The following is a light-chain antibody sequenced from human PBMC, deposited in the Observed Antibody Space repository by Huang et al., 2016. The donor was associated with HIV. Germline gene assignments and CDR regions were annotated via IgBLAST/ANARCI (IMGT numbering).Light chain of an antibody. J-gene: IGKJ2*02. CDR3: HQYDSYPCT. Sequence: DIQMTQSPSTLSASVGDRVTITCRASQSIRSWLAWYQQKPGKAPKLLIYRASSLESVVPSRFSGSGSGTEFTLTISSLQSDDFATYYCHQYDSYPCTFGQGTKLEI. CDR1: QSIRSW. V-gene: IGKV1-5*03. CDR2: RAS.